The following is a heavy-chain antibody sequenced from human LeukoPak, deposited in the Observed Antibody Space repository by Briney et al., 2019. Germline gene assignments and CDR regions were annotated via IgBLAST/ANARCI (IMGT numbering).Heavy chain of an antibody. J-gene: IGHJ4*02. V-gene: IGHV4-59*01. CDR2: IFDTGST. CDR3: ARNYYYGSATYYYLDY. CDR1: GFTFSSYA. D-gene: IGHD3-10*01. Sequence: GSLRLSCEASGFTFSSYAMTWVRQTPGKGLEWIGYIFDTGSTNYNPSLKSRVTMSVDTSKKQLSLRLSSVTAADTAVYYCARNYYYGSATYYYLDYWGQGTLVTVSS.